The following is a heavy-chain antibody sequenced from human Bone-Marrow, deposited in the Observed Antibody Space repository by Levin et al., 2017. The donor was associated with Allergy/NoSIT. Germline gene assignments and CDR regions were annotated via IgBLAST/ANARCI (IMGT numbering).Heavy chain of an antibody. Sequence: ASVKVSCEASGFDFHIYVMNWVRQAPGKGLEWLSSITTGSNYKYYVDSVRGRFVISRDNGKNSLYLQMNSLRAEDTAVYYCARSHPLTGTTHFSYQDGMDVWGQGTSVTVSS. CDR1: GFDFHIYV. CDR3: ARSHPLTGTTHFSYQDGMDV. CDR2: ITTGSNYK. V-gene: IGHV3-21*01. J-gene: IGHJ6*02. D-gene: IGHD1/OR15-1a*01.